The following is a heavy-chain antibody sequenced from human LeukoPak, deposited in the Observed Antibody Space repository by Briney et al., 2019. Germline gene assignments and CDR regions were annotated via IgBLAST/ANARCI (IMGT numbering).Heavy chain of an antibody. D-gene: IGHD2-15*01. Sequence: PGGSLRLSCAASGFTFSSYAMHWVRQAPGKGPEWVAVISYDGSNKYYADSVKGRFTISRDNSKNTLYLQMNSLRAEDTAVYYCARGQDIVVVVAATPGPSDAFDIWGQGTMVTVSS. CDR2: ISYDGSNK. CDR3: ARGQDIVVVVAATPGPSDAFDI. V-gene: IGHV3-30-3*01. J-gene: IGHJ3*02. CDR1: GFTFSSYA.